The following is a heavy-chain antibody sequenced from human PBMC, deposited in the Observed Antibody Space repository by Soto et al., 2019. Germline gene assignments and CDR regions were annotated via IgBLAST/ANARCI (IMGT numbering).Heavy chain of an antibody. CDR2: ISGSGGST. V-gene: IGHV3-23*01. CDR3: AKDIPYSSSWVSHYYYYGMDV. J-gene: IGHJ6*02. CDR1: GFTFSSYA. D-gene: IGHD6-13*01. Sequence: PGGSLRLSCAASGFTFSSYAMSWVRQAPGKGLEWVSAISGSGGSTYYADSVKGRFTISRDNSKNTLYLQMNSLRAEDTAVYYCAKDIPYSSSWVSHYYYYGMDVWGQGTTVTVSS.